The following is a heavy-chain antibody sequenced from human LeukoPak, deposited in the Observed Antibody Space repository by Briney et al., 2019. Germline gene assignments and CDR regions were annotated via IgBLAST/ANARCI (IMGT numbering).Heavy chain of an antibody. J-gene: IGHJ6*02. V-gene: IGHV1-18*04. Sequence: ASVKVSCKASGYTFTSYGISWVRQAPGQGLEWMGWISAYNGNTNYAQKFQGRVTMTRDTSISTAYMELSRLRSDDTAVYYCARDPGSSTYYGMDVWGQGTTVTVSS. D-gene: IGHD6-6*01. CDR3: ARDPGSSTYYGMDV. CDR2: ISAYNGNT. CDR1: GYTFTSYG.